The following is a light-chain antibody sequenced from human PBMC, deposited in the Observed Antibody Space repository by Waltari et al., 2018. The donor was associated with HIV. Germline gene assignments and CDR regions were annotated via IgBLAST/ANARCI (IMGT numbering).Light chain of an antibody. J-gene: IGLJ3*02. CDR3: GTWDTVLSVVV. V-gene: IGLV1-51*01. CDR2: DSN. CDR1: NSNIGNNF. Sequence: QSVLTQPPSVSAAPGQRLTISCSGSNSNIGNNFVSWYQHVPGTAPKLIIFDSNRRPSGIPDRFSGSQSGASATLAIAGLRTGDEAHYYCGTWDTVLSVVVFGGGTKLTVL.